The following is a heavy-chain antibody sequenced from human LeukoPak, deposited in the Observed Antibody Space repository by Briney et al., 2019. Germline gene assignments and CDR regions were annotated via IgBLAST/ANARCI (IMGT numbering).Heavy chain of an antibody. CDR3: ITDIPGGGYPLDF. Sequence: AGGSLRLSCAASGFTFTSAWMSWVRQSPGKGLEWVGRIKSKADGETIDYAAPVKGRFTISRDDSTKTLYPLMNSLETDDTAVYFCITDIPGGGYPLDFWGQGTLVTVSS. J-gene: IGHJ4*02. CDR2: IKSKADGETI. CDR1: GFTFTSAW. V-gene: IGHV3-15*01. D-gene: IGHD3-16*02.